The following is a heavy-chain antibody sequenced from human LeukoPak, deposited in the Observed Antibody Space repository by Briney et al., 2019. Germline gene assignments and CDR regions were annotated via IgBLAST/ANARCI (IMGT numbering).Heavy chain of an antibody. CDR3: ARDAFYCSSTSCYDY. CDR1: GFAFSSYD. Sequence: PGGSLRLSCAASGFAFSSYDMHWVRQATGKGLEWVSAIGTAGDTYYPGSVKGRFTISRDNAKTSVYLQMNSLRAEDTAVYFCARDAFYCSSTSCYDYWGQGTLVTVSS. J-gene: IGHJ4*02. D-gene: IGHD2-2*01. V-gene: IGHV3-13*01. CDR2: IGTAGDT.